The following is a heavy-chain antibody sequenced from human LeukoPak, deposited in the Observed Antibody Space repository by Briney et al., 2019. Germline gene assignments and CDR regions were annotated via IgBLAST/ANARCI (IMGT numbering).Heavy chain of an antibody. CDR3: ARETFYYYDSSGYFDY. D-gene: IGHD3-22*01. Sequence: GGSLRLSCAASGFTFSSYAMHWVRQAPGKGLEGVAVISYDGSNKYYADSVKGRFTISRDNSKNTLYLQMNSLRAEDTAVYYCARETFYYYDSSGYFDYWGQGTLVTVSS. V-gene: IGHV3-30*04. CDR1: GFTFSSYA. CDR2: ISYDGSNK. J-gene: IGHJ4*02.